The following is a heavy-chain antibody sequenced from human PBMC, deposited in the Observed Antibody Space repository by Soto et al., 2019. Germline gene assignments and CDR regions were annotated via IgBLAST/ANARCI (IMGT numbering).Heavy chain of an antibody. CDR1: GFTFSSYT. CDR3: MREDYGTSVSGI. V-gene: IGHV3-21*04. Sequence: EVQLVESGGGLVKPGGSLRLSCTASGFTFSSYTMAWIRQPPGKGLEWVSSITSSGSDIHYADSLKGRFTISRDNARNSVYLQLNSLRAEDTAKYYCMREDYGTSVSGIWGQGTLVIVSS. J-gene: IGHJ4*02. D-gene: IGHD3-10*01. CDR2: ITSSGSDI.